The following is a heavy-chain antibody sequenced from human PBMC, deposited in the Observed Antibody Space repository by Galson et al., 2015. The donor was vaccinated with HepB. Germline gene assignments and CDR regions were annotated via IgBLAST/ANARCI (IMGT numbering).Heavy chain of an antibody. J-gene: IGHJ5*02. V-gene: IGHV3-66*02. CDR3: ARDPGTGSSGRHGWFDP. Sequence: SLRLSCAASGFTVSSNYMSWVRQAPGKGLEWVSVIYSGGSTYYADSVKGRFTVSKDNSKNTLYLQMNSLRAEDTAVYYCARDPGTGSSGRHGWFDPWGQGTLVTVSS. D-gene: IGHD6-19*01. CDR2: IYSGGST. CDR1: GFTVSSNY.